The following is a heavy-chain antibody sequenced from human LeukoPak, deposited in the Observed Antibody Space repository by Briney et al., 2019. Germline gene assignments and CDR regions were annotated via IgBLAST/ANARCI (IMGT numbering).Heavy chain of an antibody. J-gene: IGHJ4*02. CDR2: ISWNSGSI. CDR1: GFTFDDYA. CDR3: AKVGGYGVYFDY. Sequence: PGGSLRLPCAASGFTFDDYAMHWVRQAPGKGLEWVSGISWNSGSIGYADSVKGRFTISRDNAKNSLYLQMNSLRAEDTALYYCAKVGGYGVYFDYWGQGTLVTVSS. V-gene: IGHV3-9*01. D-gene: IGHD1-26*01.